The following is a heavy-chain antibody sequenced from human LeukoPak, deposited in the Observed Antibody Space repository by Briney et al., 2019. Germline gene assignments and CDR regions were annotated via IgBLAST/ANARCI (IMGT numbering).Heavy chain of an antibody. CDR3: AKDRLLGYCSSTSCPQIY. J-gene: IGHJ4*02. CDR2: ISGSGGST. D-gene: IGHD2-2*01. V-gene: IGHV3-23*01. Sequence: GGSLRLSCAASGFTFSSYAMSWVRQAPGKGLEWVSAISGSGGSTYYADSVKGRFTISRDNSKNTLYLQMNSLRAEDTAVYYCAKDRLLGYCSSTSCPQIYWGQGTLVTVSS. CDR1: GFTFSSYA.